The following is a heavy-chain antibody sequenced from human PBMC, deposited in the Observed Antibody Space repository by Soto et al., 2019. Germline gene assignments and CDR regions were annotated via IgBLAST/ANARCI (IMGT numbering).Heavy chain of an antibody. J-gene: IGHJ4*02. Sequence: GGSLILSCAAPGFNFNIHALHWIRQAPGEGLEWVAVMSPGGNSQYYADSVKGRFTISRDTSKSTLYLQMTSLRPEDTAVYYCASGAAFYYDTSRYWGQGTLVTVSS. V-gene: IGHV3-30-3*01. CDR1: GFNFNIHA. CDR2: MSPGGNSQ. CDR3: ASGAAFYYDTSRY. D-gene: IGHD3-22*01.